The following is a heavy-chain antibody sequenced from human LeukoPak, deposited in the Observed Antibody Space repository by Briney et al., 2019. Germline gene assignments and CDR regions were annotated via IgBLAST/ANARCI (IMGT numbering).Heavy chain of an antibody. CDR2: VSAGDGNT. Sequence: EASVNVSCKTSGYPFTNYAIHWVRQAPGQGLEWMGCVSAGDGNTKSSQNFQDRVTITRDTSANTAYMELSSLKSEDTAVYYCARAPSSGWYYDYWGQGTLVTVSS. CDR1: GYPFTNYA. V-gene: IGHV1-3*01. D-gene: IGHD6-13*01. J-gene: IGHJ4*02. CDR3: ARAPSSGWYYDY.